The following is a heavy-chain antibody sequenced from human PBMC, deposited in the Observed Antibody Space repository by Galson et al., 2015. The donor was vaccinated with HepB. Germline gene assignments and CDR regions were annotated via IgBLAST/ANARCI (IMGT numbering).Heavy chain of an antibody. CDR3: AREYYGSGTWDY. D-gene: IGHD3-10*01. Sequence: SVKVSCKASGHTFTHYAMHWVRQAPGQRLEWMGWINAGNGNTGSSQKFQGRVTITRDTSASTVYMELSSLRSEDTAVYYCAREYYGSGTWDYWGQGTLVTVSS. J-gene: IGHJ4*02. CDR2: INAGNGNT. CDR1: GHTFTHYA. V-gene: IGHV1-3*01.